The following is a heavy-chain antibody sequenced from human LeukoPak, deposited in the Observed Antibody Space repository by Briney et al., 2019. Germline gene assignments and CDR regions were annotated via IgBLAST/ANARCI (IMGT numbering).Heavy chain of an antibody. V-gene: IGHV4-39*01. D-gene: IGHD3-16*01. CDR1: GGSIRSSCYY. CDR3: ARHRVYDWNYPIWFDP. J-gene: IGHJ5*02. Sequence: SETLSLTCTVSGGSIRSSCYYWAWIRQPPGKGLESIANIYYSGNTYYNPSLTSRATISVETSNNKFPLKLTSATSAHTAVYYCARHRVYDWNYPIWFDPWGQGNLVTVSS. CDR2: IYYSGNT.